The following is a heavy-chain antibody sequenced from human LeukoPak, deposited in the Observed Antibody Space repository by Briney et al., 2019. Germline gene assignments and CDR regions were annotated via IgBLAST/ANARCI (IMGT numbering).Heavy chain of an antibody. CDR3: ARYDSSAYDY. V-gene: IGHV3-64*01. D-gene: IGHD3-22*01. CDR1: GFTFSTYA. CDR2: ISTDGGGT. Sequence: PGGSLRLSCAASGFTFSTYAMHWVRQAPGKGLEYVSAISTDGGGTYYANSVKGRFTISRDNPKSTLYLQMGSLRAEDMAVYYCARYDSSAYDYWGHGTLVTVSS. J-gene: IGHJ4*01.